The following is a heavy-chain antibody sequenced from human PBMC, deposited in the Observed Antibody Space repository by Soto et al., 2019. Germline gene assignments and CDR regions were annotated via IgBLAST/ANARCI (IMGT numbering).Heavy chain of an antibody. V-gene: IGHV3-15*07. Sequence: PGGSLRLSCAASGFPFVNAWMSWVRQAPGKGLEWVGRIKSKADGGTTDYPAPVKGRFTISRDDSKNTLYLQMNSLKTEDTAVYYCARAPYYYDSSGYWAYWGQGTLVTVSS. CDR1: GFPFVNAW. CDR2: IKSKADGGTT. CDR3: ARAPYYYDSSGYWAY. D-gene: IGHD3-22*01. J-gene: IGHJ4*02.